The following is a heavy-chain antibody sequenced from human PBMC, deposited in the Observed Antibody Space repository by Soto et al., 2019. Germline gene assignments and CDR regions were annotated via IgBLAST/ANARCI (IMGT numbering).Heavy chain of an antibody. D-gene: IGHD1-20*01. V-gene: IGHV3-33*01. CDR3: ARDFSITGTILSDPDY. Sequence: QVQLVESGGGVVQPGRSLRLSCAASGFTFSSYGMHWVRQAPGKGLEWVAVIWYDGSNKYYADSVKGRFTISRDNSKNXLYLQMNSLRAEDTAVYYCARDFSITGTILSDPDYWGQGTLVTVSS. J-gene: IGHJ4*02. CDR1: GFTFSSYG. CDR2: IWYDGSNK.